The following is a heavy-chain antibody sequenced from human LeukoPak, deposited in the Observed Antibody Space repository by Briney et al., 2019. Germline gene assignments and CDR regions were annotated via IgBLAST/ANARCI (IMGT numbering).Heavy chain of an antibody. J-gene: IGHJ4*02. CDR1: GFAFDEHG. V-gene: IGHV3-20*04. CDR2: INWSGKST. Sequence: GGSLRLSCTASGFAFDEHGMTWVRQVPGKGLEWVSGINWSGKSTSYGDPVRGRFTISRDNAKNSLSLQMDSLRAEDTALYYCARAPITSPFYFDYWGQGTLVTVSS. D-gene: IGHD2-2*01. CDR3: ARAPITSPFYFDY.